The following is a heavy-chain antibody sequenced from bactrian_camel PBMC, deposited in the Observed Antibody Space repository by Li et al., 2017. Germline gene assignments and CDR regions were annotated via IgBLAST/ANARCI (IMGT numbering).Heavy chain of an antibody. CDR1: GFTFSSYY. V-gene: IGHV3S28*01. CDR3: AADPRFSYCTADYFTDTRDFNY. J-gene: IGHJ6*01. D-gene: IGHD3*01. Sequence: QLVESGGDSVEAGGSLRLSCAASGFTFSSYYMSWVRQAPGKGLEWVAAIKNDPGRTHYGESMKGRFTISRDNAKNTLYLQMNSLEPEDTATYYCAADPRFSYCTADYFTDTRDFNYWGQGTQVTVS. CDR2: IKNDPGRT.